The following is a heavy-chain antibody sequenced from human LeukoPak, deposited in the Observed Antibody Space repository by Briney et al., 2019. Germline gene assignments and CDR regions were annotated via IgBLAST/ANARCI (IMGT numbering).Heavy chain of an antibody. CDR1: GYSFTSYW. CDR2: IYPGDSDT. D-gene: IGHD5-24*01. J-gene: IGHJ4*02. CDR3: ARPPQVGRWLRYEVYFDY. Sequence: GESLKISCKGSGYSFTSYWIGWGRQMPGKGLEWMGIIYPGDSDTRYSPSFQGQVTISADKSISTAYLQWSSLKASDTAMYYCARPPQVGRWLRYEVYFDYWGQGTLVTVSS. V-gene: IGHV5-51*01.